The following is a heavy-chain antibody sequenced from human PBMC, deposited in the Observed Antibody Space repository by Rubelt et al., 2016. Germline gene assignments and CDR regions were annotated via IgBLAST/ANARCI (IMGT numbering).Heavy chain of an antibody. V-gene: IGHV4-31*03. D-gene: IGHD3-22*01. CDR3: ARGHYYDSSGPQAAFDI. CDR2: IYYSGST. Sequence: QVQLQESGPGLVKPSQTLSLTCTVSGGSISSGGYYWSWIRQHPGKGLEWIGYIYYSGSTYYNPALKSRVTISVDTSKNQLSLKLRSVTAADTAGYYCARGHYYDSSGPQAAFDIWGQGTMVTVSS. J-gene: IGHJ3*02. CDR1: GGSISSGGYY.